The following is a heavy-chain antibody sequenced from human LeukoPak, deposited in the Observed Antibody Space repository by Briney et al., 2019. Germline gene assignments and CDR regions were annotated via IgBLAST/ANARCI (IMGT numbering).Heavy chain of an antibody. D-gene: IGHD1-1*01. CDR3: ARDEVPYGMDV. J-gene: IGHJ6*02. V-gene: IGHV4-59*01. CDR1: GGSISSYY. Sequence: PSETLSLTCTVSGGSISSYYWSWIRQPPGKGLEWIGYIYYSGSTNYNPSLKSRVTISVDTSKNQFSLKLSSVTAADTAVYYCARDEVPYGMDVWGQGTTVTVSS. CDR2: IYYSGST.